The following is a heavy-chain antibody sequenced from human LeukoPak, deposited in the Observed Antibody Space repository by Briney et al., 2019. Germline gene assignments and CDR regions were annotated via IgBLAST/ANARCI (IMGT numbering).Heavy chain of an antibody. V-gene: IGHV3-74*01. CDR2: INTDGYSI. D-gene: IGHD3-10*01. CDR3: ARSTMVRGVIGY. J-gene: IGHJ4*02. CDR1: GFTFSSYW. Sequence: GGSLRLSCAASGFTFSSYWMHWVRHAPGKGLVWVSRINTDGYSIGYADSVKGRFTISRDNSKKTLDLQMNSLRAEDTAVYYCARSTMVRGVIGYWGQGTLVTVSS.